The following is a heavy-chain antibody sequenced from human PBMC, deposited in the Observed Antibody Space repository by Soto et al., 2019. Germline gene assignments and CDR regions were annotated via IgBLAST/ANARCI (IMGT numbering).Heavy chain of an antibody. J-gene: IGHJ6*02. D-gene: IGHD6-6*01. CDR2: ISGSGKDT. CDR1: GFTFSNYR. V-gene: IGHV3-21*06. Sequence: LRLSCATSGFTFSNYRMNWVREAPGKGLEWVASISGSGKDTFYRDSVKGRFTISRDNAESSLVLQMNSLTVDDTAVYHCARVHLVRTSSYYCGMDVWGPGTTVTVSS. CDR3: ARVHLVRTSSYYCGMDV.